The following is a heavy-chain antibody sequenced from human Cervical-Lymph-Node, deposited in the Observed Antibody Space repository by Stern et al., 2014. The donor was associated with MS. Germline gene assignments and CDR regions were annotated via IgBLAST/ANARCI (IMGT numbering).Heavy chain of an antibody. Sequence: EVQLEESGGGLVQPGGSLRLPCAASGIIFGGYVLPWVRQAPGKGLGGVPGISWNSGDIAYTDSVKGRFTISRDNAKNSLYLHMNSLRAEDTALYYCAKDLGEVFYYGMDVWGQGTTVTVSS. CDR3: AKDLGEVFYYGMDV. CDR1: GIIFGGYV. D-gene: IGHD2-21*01. V-gene: IGHV3-9*01. J-gene: IGHJ6*02. CDR2: ISWNSGDI.